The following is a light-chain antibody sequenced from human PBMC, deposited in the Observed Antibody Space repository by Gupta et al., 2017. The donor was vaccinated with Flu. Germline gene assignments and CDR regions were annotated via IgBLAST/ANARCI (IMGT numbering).Light chain of an antibody. CDR3: QVWDPNSYQGV. V-gene: IGLV3-21*02. CDR1: NIERKS. CDR2: DDR. J-gene: IGLJ2*01. Sequence: SYVLTQPPSVSVAPGQTARIFCGGNNIERKSVHWYQQKPGQAPVLVVRDDRDRPSGIAERFSGSNSGDTANLTITRVEAGDEADYGGQVWDPNSYQGVFGGGTKLTVL.